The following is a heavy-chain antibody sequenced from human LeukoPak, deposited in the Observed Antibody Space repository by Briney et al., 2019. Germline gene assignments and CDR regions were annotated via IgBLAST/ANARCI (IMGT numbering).Heavy chain of an antibody. CDR1: GCTFSGYY. CDR2: INPNSGDT. V-gene: IGHV1-2*02. J-gene: IGHJ4*02. Sequence: ASVKVSCKASGCTFSGYYMHWVRQAPGQGLEWMGWINPNSGDTNYAQKFQGRVTMTEDTSTDTAYMELSSLRSEDTAVYYCATDPRYYALEWGQGTLVTVSS. CDR3: ATDPRYYALE. D-gene: IGHD2-2*01.